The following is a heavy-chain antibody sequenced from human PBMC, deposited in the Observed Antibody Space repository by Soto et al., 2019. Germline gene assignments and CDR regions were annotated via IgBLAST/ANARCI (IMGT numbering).Heavy chain of an antibody. J-gene: IGHJ4*02. CDR1: EFTFSNYA. CDR2: ISYGGGTT. Sequence: PGGSLRLSCAASEFTFSNYAMSWVRQAPGKGLEWVSAISYGGGTTYYADSVKGRFTISRDNSKNTLYLQMNSRRAEDTAVYYCAKNPGYYYDSTGYHFDYWGQGTLVTVSS. V-gene: IGHV3-23*01. CDR3: AKNPGYYYDSTGYHFDY. D-gene: IGHD3-22*01.